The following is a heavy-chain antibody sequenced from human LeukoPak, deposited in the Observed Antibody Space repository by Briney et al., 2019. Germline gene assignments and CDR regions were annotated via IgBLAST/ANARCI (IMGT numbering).Heavy chain of an antibody. J-gene: IGHJ4*02. CDR1: GGSISSSSYY. D-gene: IGHD3-10*01. CDR2: IHYSGTT. Sequence: SETLSLTYTVSGGSISSSSYYWAWIRQPPGRGLEWMGCIHYSGTTYSNPSLKSRISISVDTSKSQFSLKLRSVTAADTAVYYCARRYYFVSGSYYPFDFWAREPWSPSPQ. CDR3: ARRYYFVSGSYYPFDF. V-gene: IGHV4-39*01.